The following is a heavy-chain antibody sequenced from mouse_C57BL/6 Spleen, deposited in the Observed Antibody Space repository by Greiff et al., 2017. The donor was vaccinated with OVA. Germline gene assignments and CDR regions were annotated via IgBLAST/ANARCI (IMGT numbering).Heavy chain of an antibody. CDR2: IYPGDGDT. D-gene: IGHD3-2*02. CDR1: GYAFSSYW. V-gene: IGHV1-80*01. CDR3: ARSDSSGYGYAMDY. J-gene: IGHJ4*01. Sequence: VKLQQSGAELVKPGASVKISCKASGYAFSSYWMNWVKQRPGKGLEWIGQIYPGDGDTNYNGKFKGKATLTADKSSSTAYMQLSSLTSEDSAVYFCARSDSSGYGYAMDYWGQGTSVTVSS.